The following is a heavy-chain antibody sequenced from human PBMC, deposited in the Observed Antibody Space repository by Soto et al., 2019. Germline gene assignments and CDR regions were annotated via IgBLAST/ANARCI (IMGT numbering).Heavy chain of an antibody. CDR2: ISKNGDNQ. CDR1: VFSCNIFG. V-gene: IGHV3-30*18. D-gene: IGHD1-1*01. J-gene: IGHJ3*01. Sequence: PWWSLRLSCSTSVFSCNIFGMHWFRQAPGKALEWVGLISKNGDNQYYGDSAKGRFIISRDNPKNSLYLQLHSLRPDDTAVYYCAKDAYNAAFDVWGQGTMVTVSS. CDR3: AKDAYNAAFDV.